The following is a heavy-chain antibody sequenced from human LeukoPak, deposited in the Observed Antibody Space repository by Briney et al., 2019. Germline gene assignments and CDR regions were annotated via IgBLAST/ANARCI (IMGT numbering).Heavy chain of an antibody. CDR2: IIPIFGTA. Sequence: SVKVSCKASGGTFSSYAISWVRQAPGQGLERMGGIIPIFGTANYAQKFQGRVTITTDESSSTAYMELSSLRSEDTAVYYCASGRMATISAFDYWGQGTLVTVSS. CDR3: ASGRMATISAFDY. CDR1: GGTFSSYA. V-gene: IGHV1-69*05. D-gene: IGHD5-24*01. J-gene: IGHJ4*02.